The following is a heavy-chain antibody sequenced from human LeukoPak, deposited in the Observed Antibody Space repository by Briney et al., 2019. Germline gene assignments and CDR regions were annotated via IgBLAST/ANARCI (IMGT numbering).Heavy chain of an antibody. V-gene: IGHV3-66*01. J-gene: IGHJ6*02. CDR1: GFTVSSNY. D-gene: IGHD4-17*01. CDR3: AREPSTVTKGGYYYGMDV. CDR2: IYSGGST. Sequence: GGSLRLSCAASGFTVSSNYMSWVRQAPGKGLEWVSVIYSGGSTYYADSVKGRFTISRVNSKNTLYLQMNSLRAEDTAVYYCAREPSTVTKGGYYYGMDVWGQGTTVTVSS.